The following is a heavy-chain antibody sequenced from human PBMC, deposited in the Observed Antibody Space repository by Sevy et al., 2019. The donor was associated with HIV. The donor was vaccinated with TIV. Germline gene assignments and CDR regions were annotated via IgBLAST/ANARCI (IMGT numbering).Heavy chain of an antibody. CDR3: SRSVYGSGTYLNDY. D-gene: IGHD3-10*01. CDR1: GYTFTGYY. Sequence: ASVKVSCKASGYTFTGYYIHWVRQAPGRGLEWMGWINPNGGGTNYAQKFQGRVTMTGDTSISTAYMDLTRLRSDDTAVYYCSRSVYGSGTYLNDYWGQGTLVTVSS. J-gene: IGHJ4*02. CDR2: INPNGGGT. V-gene: IGHV1-2*02.